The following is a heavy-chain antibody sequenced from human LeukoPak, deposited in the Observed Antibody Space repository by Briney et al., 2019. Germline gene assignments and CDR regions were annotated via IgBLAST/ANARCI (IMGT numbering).Heavy chain of an antibody. Sequence: GGSLILSCTASGFSLSDYSMHWVRRAPGKGLVWVSVIYSGGSTYYADSVKGRFTISRDSSKNTVYLQMNSLRAEDTAVYFCARDSFYYDSGGSDSWGQGTLVTVSS. V-gene: IGHV3-66*01. D-gene: IGHD3-22*01. CDR1: GFSLSDYS. J-gene: IGHJ4*02. CDR3: ARDSFYYDSGGSDS. CDR2: IYSGGST.